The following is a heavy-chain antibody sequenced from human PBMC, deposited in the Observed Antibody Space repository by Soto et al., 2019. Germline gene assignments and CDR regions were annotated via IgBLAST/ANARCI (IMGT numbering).Heavy chain of an antibody. V-gene: IGHV2-5*02. J-gene: IGHJ4*02. Sequence: QITLKESGPTQVKPTQTLTLTCSFSGFSLNTDGEGVGWVRQPPGEVLEWLALIYWDDDERYSPSLKTRLTITKDPSKIQVVLIMTNMDPVDTATYYCAHSRNLITEDAQVGDFDYWGQGTLVTVSS. CDR2: IYWDDDE. CDR1: GFSLNTDGEG. CDR3: AHSRNLITEDAQVGDFDY. D-gene: IGHD3-10*01.